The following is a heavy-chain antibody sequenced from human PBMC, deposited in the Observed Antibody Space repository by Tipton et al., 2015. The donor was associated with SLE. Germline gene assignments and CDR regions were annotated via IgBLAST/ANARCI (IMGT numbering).Heavy chain of an antibody. CDR2: IYTSGGT. Sequence: TLSLTCTVSGGSITSGSYYWSWIRQPAGKGLEWIGLIYTSGGTNYNPSLKSRVNILVDTSKNQFSLRLTSVTAADTAVYYCARVTWGYFDYWGQGTLVTVSS. CDR1: GGSITSGSYY. D-gene: IGHD3-16*01. V-gene: IGHV4-61*02. CDR3: ARVTWGYFDY. J-gene: IGHJ4*02.